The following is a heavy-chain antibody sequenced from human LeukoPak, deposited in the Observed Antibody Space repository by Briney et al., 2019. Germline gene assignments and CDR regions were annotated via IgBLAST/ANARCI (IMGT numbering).Heavy chain of an antibody. D-gene: IGHD2-15*01. CDR1: GFTFTSYA. CDR3: ANRKPDIAVVLGTRSYNFFDP. CDR2: ISGSGGST. V-gene: IGHV3-23*01. J-gene: IGHJ5*02. Sequence: PGGSLRLSCAASGFTFTSYAMSWVRQAPGKGLEWVSFISGSGGSTYYADSVKGRFTISRDNSKNTLYLQMNSLRAEDTAVYYCANRKPDIAVVLGTRSYNFFDPWGQGTLVTVS.